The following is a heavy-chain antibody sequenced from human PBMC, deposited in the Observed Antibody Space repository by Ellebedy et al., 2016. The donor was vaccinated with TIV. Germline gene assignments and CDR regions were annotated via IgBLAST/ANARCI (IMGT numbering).Heavy chain of an antibody. CDR2: INPSAGST. CDR1: GYTFTSYF. V-gene: IGHV1-46*01. CDR3: ARGLMVRGQPTNY. J-gene: IGHJ4*02. Sequence: ASVKVSCKASGYTFTSYFMHWVRQAPGQGLEWMGIINPSAGSTTYAQKFQGRVTMTRNTSISTAYMELSSLRSEDTAVYYCARGLMVRGQPTNYWGQGTLVTVAS. D-gene: IGHD3-10*01.